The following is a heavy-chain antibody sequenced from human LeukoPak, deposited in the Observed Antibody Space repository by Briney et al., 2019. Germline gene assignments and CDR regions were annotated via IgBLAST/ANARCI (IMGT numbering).Heavy chain of an antibody. CDR2: IKQDGSEK. CDR1: GFTFSSYW. V-gene: IGHV3-7*03. Sequence: GGSLRLSCAASGFTFSSYWMSWVAKAPGRGREGVANIKQDGSEKYYVDSVKGRFTISRDNAKNSLYLQMNSLRAEDTALYYCARVSDISVAAYFDYWGQGTLVTVSS. CDR3: ARVSDISVAAYFDY. J-gene: IGHJ4*02. D-gene: IGHD6-19*01.